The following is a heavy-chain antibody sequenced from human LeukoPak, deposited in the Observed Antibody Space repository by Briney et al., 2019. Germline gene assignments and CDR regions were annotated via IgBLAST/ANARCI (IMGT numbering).Heavy chain of an antibody. CDR1: GYTFTSYG. J-gene: IGHJ4*02. CDR2: ISAYNGST. CDR3: ARGAAIVGATKGGDY. D-gene: IGHD1-26*01. V-gene: IGHV1-18*01. Sequence: GASVKVSCKASGYTFTSYGISWVRQAPGQGLEWMGWISAYNGSTNYAQKLQGRVTMTTDTSTSTAYMELRSLRSDDTAVYYCARGAAIVGATKGGDYWGQGTLVTVSS.